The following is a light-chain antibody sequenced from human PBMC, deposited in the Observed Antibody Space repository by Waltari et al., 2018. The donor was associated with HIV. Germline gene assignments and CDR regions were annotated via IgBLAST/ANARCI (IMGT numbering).Light chain of an antibody. J-gene: IGLJ2*01. CDR2: NNN. V-gene: IGLV1-44*01. CDR3: VAWDDSLNGPV. CDR1: SFNVGSNT. Sequence: QSVLTQPPSASGTPGQRVTMSCSGGSFNVGSNTVNWYQQLPGTAPKLLIYNNNRRPSGGPARFSGSKSGTSASLAISGLQSEDEADYYCVAWDDSLNGPVFGGGTKLTVL.